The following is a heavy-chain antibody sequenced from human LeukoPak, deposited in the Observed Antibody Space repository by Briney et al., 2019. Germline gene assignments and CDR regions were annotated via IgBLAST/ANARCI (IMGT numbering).Heavy chain of an antibody. J-gene: IGHJ4*02. CDR3: ARGSGSGSYYLFDY. Sequence: SETLSLACTISGGSISSYYWSWIRQPPGKGLEWIGYIYYSGSTNYNPSLKSRVTISVDTSKNQFSLKLSSVTAADTDVYYCARGSGSGSYYLFDYWGQGTLVTVSS. V-gene: IGHV4-59*01. D-gene: IGHD3-10*01. CDR2: IYYSGST. CDR1: GGSISSYY.